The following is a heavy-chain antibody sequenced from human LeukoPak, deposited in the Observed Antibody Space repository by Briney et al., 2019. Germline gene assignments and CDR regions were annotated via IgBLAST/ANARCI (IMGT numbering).Heavy chain of an antibody. D-gene: IGHD3/OR15-3a*01. CDR2: INPSSGRT. V-gene: IGHV1-46*01. CDR1: GYTITSYY. Sequence: ASVKVSCKASGYTITSYYMNWVRQAPGQGLEWMGIINPSSGRTTYAQKFQGRVTMTRDTSTSTVYMELTSRRSEDTAVFYCARGGLPARSWFDPWGQGTLVTVSS. J-gene: IGHJ5*02. CDR3: ARGGLPARSWFDP.